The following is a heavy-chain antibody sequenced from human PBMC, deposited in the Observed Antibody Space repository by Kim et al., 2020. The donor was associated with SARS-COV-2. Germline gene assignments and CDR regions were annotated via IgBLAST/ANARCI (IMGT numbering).Heavy chain of an antibody. CDR2: IKQDGSEK. CDR1: GFTFSSYW. Sequence: GGSLRLSCAASGFTFSSYWMSWVRQAPGKGLEWVANIKQDGSEKYYVDSVKGRFTISRDNAKNSLYLQMNSLRAEDTAVYYCARDRGWFGADNVWYFDLWGRGTLVTVSS. D-gene: IGHD3-10*01. J-gene: IGHJ2*01. V-gene: IGHV3-7*01. CDR3: ARDRGWFGADNVWYFDL.